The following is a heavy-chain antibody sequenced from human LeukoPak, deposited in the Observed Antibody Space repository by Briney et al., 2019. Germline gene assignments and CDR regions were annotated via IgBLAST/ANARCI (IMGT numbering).Heavy chain of an antibody. CDR1: GFTFRSYA. Sequence: GGSLGLSCAASGFTFRSYAMSWVRQAPGKGLEWVSGFSGSGGTYYADSVRGRFTISRDNSKNTLYLQMNSLRVEDTAIYYCAKGNCGDCFSGADYWGQGILVTVSS. D-gene: IGHD2-21*02. V-gene: IGHV3-23*01. CDR3: AKGNCGDCFSGADY. CDR2: FSGSGGT. J-gene: IGHJ4*02.